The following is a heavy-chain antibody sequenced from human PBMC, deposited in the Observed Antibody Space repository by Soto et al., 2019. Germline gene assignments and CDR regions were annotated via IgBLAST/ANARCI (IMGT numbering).Heavy chain of an antibody. J-gene: IGHJ4*02. D-gene: IGHD2-8*02. CDR2: FSLSGTT. CDR3: ARGMTPPGAPAWYYFDS. CDR1: GASITGSFF. Sequence: QVQLQESGPGLMKPSETLSLTCTVSGASITGSFFWSWIRQPAGKGLEWIGRFSLSGTTNYNPSLRSRGTMSADVSKNQFSLRLTSVTAAATALYYCARGMTPPGAPAWYYFDSWGQGTLVTVSS. V-gene: IGHV4-4*07.